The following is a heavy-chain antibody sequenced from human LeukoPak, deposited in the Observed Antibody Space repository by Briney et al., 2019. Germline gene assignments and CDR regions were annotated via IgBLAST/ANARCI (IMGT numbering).Heavy chain of an antibody. CDR2: ISYDGSNK. D-gene: IGHD3-22*01. J-gene: IGHJ5*02. V-gene: IGHV3-30-3*01. CDR3: ARDPYYDSSGCP. CDR1: GLTFSSYA. Sequence: GRSLRLSCAASGLTFSSYAMHWVRQAPGKGLEWVAVISYDGSNKYYADSVKGRFTISRDNSKNTLYLQMNSLRAEDTAVYYCARDPYYDSSGCPWGQGTLVTVSS.